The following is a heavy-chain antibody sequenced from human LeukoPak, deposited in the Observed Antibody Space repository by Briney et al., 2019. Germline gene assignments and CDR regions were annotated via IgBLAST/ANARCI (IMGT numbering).Heavy chain of an antibody. CDR3: AKGPNYFDS. V-gene: IGHV3-74*01. J-gene: IGHJ4*02. Sequence: GGSLRLSCAASGLSFSNYWMHWVRQAPGKGLVWVTRMNSDGSATYYADSVQGRFTISRDNAKNTLYLQMNSLRAEDTAMYFCAKGPNYFDSWGQGTLVTVSS. CDR1: GLSFSNYW. CDR2: MNSDGSAT.